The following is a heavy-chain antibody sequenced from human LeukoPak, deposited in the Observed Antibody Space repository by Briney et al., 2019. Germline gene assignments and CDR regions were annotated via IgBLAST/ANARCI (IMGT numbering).Heavy chain of an antibody. CDR2: MNPNSGNT. Sequence: ASVTVSCKASGYTFTSYDINWVRQAAGQGLEWMGWMNPNSGNTDYAQKFQGRVTMTRNTSISTAYMELSSLRSEDTAVYYCARGAEQQLVRHAPPSYGMDVWGQGTTVTVSS. J-gene: IGHJ6*02. CDR1: GYTFTSYD. V-gene: IGHV1-8*01. CDR3: ARGAEQQLVRHAPPSYGMDV. D-gene: IGHD6-13*01.